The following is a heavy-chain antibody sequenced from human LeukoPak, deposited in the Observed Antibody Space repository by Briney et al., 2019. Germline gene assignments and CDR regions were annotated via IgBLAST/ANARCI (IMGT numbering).Heavy chain of an antibody. J-gene: IGHJ4*02. CDR1: GFTFSTFA. CDR3: ARDHYNHDVMTGHSIRY. V-gene: IGHV3-30*04. CDR2: ISYDESQK. D-gene: IGHD3-9*01. Sequence: GGPLKLSCAASGFTFSTFAWLWLPQAPGGGLVWWAFISYDESQKYYADSVKGRFTIFRDNSKKTLYLEMSSLRLEDPAVYYCARDHYNHDVMTGHSIRYWGQGALVTVSS.